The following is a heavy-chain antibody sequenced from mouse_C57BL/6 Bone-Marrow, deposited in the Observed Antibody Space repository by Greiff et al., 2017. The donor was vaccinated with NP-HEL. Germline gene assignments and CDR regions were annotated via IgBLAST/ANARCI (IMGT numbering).Heavy chain of an antibody. CDR2: IYPGSGST. V-gene: IGHV1-55*01. D-gene: IGHD1-1*01. CDR3: ARLPHYYGSLFDY. Sequence: QVQLQQPGAELVKPGASVKMSCKASGYTFTSYWITWVKQRPGQGLEWIGDIYPGSGSTNYNEKFKSKATLTVDTPSSTAYMQLSSLTSEDSAVYYCARLPHYYGSLFDYWGQGTTLTVSS. J-gene: IGHJ2*01. CDR1: GYTFTSYW.